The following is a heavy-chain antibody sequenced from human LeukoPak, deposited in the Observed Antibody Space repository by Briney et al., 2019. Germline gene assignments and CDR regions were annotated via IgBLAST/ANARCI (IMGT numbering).Heavy chain of an antibody. V-gene: IGHV1-3*01. D-gene: IGHD3-22*01. Sequence: KFQGRVTITRDTSASTAYMELSSLRSEDTAVYYCARDRGLYYYDSSGYYDYWGQGTLVTVSS. CDR3: ARDRGLYYYDSSGYYDY. J-gene: IGHJ4*02.